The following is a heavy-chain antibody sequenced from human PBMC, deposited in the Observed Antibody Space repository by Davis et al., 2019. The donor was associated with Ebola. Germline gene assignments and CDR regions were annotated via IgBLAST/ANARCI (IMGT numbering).Heavy chain of an antibody. Sequence: GGSLRLSCAASGFTFSNAWMSWVRQAPGKGREWVGRIKSKTDGGTTDYAAPVKGRFTISRDDSKNTLYLQMNSLHQGPIGLPPGTLLQEHLWG. CDR2: IKSKTDGGTT. CDR1: GFTFSNAW. CDR3: TLLQEHL. J-gene: IGHJ6*01. V-gene: IGHV3-15*01.